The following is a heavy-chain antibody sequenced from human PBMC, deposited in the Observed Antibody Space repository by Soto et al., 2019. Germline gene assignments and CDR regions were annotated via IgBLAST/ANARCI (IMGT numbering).Heavy chain of an antibody. V-gene: IGHV4-59*01. J-gene: IGHJ4*02. CDR3: ARGRSVYCSGGSCPRYYFDY. Sequence: SETLSLTCTVSGGSISSYYWSWIRKPPGKGLEWIGYIYYSGSTNYNPSLKSRVTISVATSKNQFSLKLSSVTAADTAVYYCARGRSVYCSGGSCPRYYFDYWGQGTLVTVSS. CDR1: GGSISSYY. CDR2: IYYSGST. D-gene: IGHD2-15*01.